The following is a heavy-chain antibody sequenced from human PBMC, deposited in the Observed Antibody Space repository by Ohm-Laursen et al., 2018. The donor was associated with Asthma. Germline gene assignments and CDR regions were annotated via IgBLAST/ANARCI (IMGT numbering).Heavy chain of an antibody. J-gene: IGHJ4*02. CDR3: ARYSGTYRDY. CDR1: GFTFSSFG. CDR2: ITSSSSI. Sequence: SLRLSCTASGFTFSSFGMSWVRQAPGRGLEWVSSITSSSSIFYADSVKGRFTISRDNGKNSLYLQMDGLRAEDTAVYYCARYSGTYRDYWGQGTLVTVSS. V-gene: IGHV3-21*01. D-gene: IGHD1-26*01.